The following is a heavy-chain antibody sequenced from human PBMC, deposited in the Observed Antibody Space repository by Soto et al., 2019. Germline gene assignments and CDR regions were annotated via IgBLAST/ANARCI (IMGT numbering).Heavy chain of an antibody. Sequence: HPGGSLRLSCAASGFTFDDYAMHWVRLAPGKGLEWVSGISWNSGSIGYADSVKGRFTISRDNAKNSLYLQMNSLRAEDTALYYCAKDIGGGICSSTSCYPGSDDSYYYMDVWGKGTXVTVSS. V-gene: IGHV3-9*01. CDR2: ISWNSGSI. CDR3: AKDIGGGICSSTSCYPGSDDSYYYMDV. J-gene: IGHJ6*03. CDR1: GFTFDDYA. D-gene: IGHD2-2*01.